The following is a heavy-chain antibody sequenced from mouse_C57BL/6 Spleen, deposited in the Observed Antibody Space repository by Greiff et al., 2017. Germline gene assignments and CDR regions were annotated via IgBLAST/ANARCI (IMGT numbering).Heavy chain of an antibody. CDR1: GYTFTSYN. CDR3: ARSGYYDSSPAWFAY. J-gene: IGHJ3*01. D-gene: IGHD1-1*01. Sequence: QVQLKESGAELVRPGASVKMSCKASGYTFTSYNMHWVKQTPRQGLEWIGAIYPGNGDTSYNQKFKGKATLTADKSSSTAYMQLRSLPSEDSSVYFCARSGYYDSSPAWFAYWGQGTLVTVSA. V-gene: IGHV1-12*01. CDR2: IYPGNGDT.